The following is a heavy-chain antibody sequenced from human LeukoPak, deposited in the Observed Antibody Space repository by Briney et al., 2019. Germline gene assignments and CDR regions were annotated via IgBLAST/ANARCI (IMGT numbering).Heavy chain of an antibody. CDR3: AREVRDAFDI. J-gene: IGHJ3*02. V-gene: IGHV3-30*04. Sequence: GGSLRLSCAASGFTFSSYAMHWVRQAPGKGLEWVAVISYDGSHKYYADSVKGRFTISRDSSKNTLYLQMNSLRAEDTAVYYCAREVRDAFDIWGQGTMVTVSS. CDR2: ISYDGSHK. CDR1: GFTFSSYA.